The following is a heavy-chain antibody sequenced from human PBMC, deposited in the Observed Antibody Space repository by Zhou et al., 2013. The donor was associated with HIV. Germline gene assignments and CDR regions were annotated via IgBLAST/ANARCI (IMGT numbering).Heavy chain of an antibody. CDR3: AGYGSGYNWFYY. CDR1: GGTFNNFA. Sequence: QVQLVQSGAEVKKPRSSVKVSCKASGGTFNNFAISWVRQAPGQGLEWMGGINPTSGDTRYAQNFQGRVTMTRDTSINTAYMELNRVKSDDTAVYYCAGYGSGYNWFYYWGQGTLVTVSS. CDR2: INPTSGDT. D-gene: IGHD5-12*01. J-gene: IGHJ4*02. V-gene: IGHV1-2*02.